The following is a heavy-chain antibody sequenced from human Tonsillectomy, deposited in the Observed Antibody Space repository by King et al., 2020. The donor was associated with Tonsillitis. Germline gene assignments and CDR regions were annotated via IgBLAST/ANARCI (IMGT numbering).Heavy chain of an antibody. CDR1: GFTFSSYS. D-gene: IGHD3-10*01. CDR2: ISGSSSTI. J-gene: IGHJ4*02. V-gene: IGHV3-48*01. Sequence: VQLVESGGGLVQPGGSLRLSCAASGFTFSSYSMNWVRQAPGKGLEWVSYISGSSSTIYYADSVKGRFTISRDNAKNSLYLQMNSLRAEDTAVYYCARGDGGWFGELFRGGETRFDFWGQGTLVTVSS. CDR3: ARGDGGWFGELFRGGETRFDF.